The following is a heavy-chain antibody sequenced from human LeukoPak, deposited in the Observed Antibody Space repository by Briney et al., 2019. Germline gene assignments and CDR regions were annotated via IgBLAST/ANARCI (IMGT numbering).Heavy chain of an antibody. Sequence: SETLSLTCTASGGSISSGGFYWSWIRQHPGKGLEWIGYISYSGTTYYNPSLKSRVAISVDTSKNLFSLKLSSVTAADTAVYYCANYGSGSYRFDPWGQGTLVTVSS. CDR1: GGSISSGGFY. D-gene: IGHD3-10*01. CDR3: ANYGSGSYRFDP. CDR2: ISYSGTT. V-gene: IGHV4-31*03. J-gene: IGHJ5*02.